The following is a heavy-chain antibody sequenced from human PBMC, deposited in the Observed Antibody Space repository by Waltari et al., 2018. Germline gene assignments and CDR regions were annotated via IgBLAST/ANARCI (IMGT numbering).Heavy chain of an antibody. CDR2: IIPVLGRT. CDR1: GDTFSSYA. Sequence: QVQLVPSGAEVKKPGSSVRVSCKASGDTFSSYAISWVRQAPGQGLEWMGGIIPVLGRTSYAQRFEGRVTVTADESTNTAYMDLTSLRSEDTAMYYCARGPIVGATFDYWGQGTLVTVSS. D-gene: IGHD1-26*01. CDR3: ARGPIVGATFDY. V-gene: IGHV1-69*11. J-gene: IGHJ4*02.